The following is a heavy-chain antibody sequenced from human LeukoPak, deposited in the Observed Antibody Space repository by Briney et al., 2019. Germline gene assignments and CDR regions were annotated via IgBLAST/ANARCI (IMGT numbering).Heavy chain of an antibody. CDR3: AKATGKYSSSWYVYFQH. Sequence: PGGSLRLSCAASGFTVSSNYMSWGRQAPGKGLEWVSVIYSGGSTYYADSVKGRFTISRDNSKNTLYLQMNSLRAEDTAVYYCAKATGKYSSSWYVYFQHWGQGTLVTVSS. J-gene: IGHJ1*01. D-gene: IGHD6-13*01. CDR1: GFTVSSNY. V-gene: IGHV3-53*01. CDR2: IYSGGST.